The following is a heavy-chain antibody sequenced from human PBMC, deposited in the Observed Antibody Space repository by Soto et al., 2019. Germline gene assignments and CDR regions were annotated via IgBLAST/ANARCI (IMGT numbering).Heavy chain of an antibody. V-gene: IGHV3-23*01. Sequence: PGGSLRLSCAASRFTFSNYAMSWVRQAPGKGLEWVSAISAGGGSADYADSVQGRFTISRDNSKTTLHLQMISLRADDTAVYYCARHTSVTSGDAFDIWGQGTMVTVSS. CDR2: ISAGGGSA. D-gene: IGHD4-17*01. J-gene: IGHJ3*02. CDR3: ARHTSVTSGDAFDI. CDR1: RFTFSNYA.